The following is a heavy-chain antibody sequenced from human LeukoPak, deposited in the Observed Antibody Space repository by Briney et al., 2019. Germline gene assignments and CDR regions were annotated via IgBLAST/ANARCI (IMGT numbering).Heavy chain of an antibody. V-gene: IGHV3-21*01. CDR1: GFIFSSYE. CDR2: ISSSSSYI. J-gene: IGHJ3*02. CDR3: ARGRATVTTDAFDI. D-gene: IGHD4-17*01. Sequence: GGSLRLSCAASGFIFSSYEMNWVRQAPGKGLEWVSSISSSSSYIYYADPVKGRFTISRDNAKNSLYLQMNSLRAEDTAVYYCARGRATVTTDAFDIWGQGTMVTVSS.